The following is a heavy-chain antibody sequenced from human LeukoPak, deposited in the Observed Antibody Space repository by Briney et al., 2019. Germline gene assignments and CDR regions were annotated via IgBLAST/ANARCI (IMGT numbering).Heavy chain of an antibody. Sequence: PSETLSLTCAVYGGSFSGYYWSWIRQPPGKGLEWIGEINHSGSTNYNPSLKSRVTISVDTSKNQFTLKLSSVTAADTAVYYCARVTADCSSTSCYYYYYGMDVWGQGTTVTVSS. CDR3: ARVTADCSSTSCYYYYYGMDV. V-gene: IGHV4-34*01. J-gene: IGHJ6*02. CDR2: INHSGST. CDR1: GGSFSGYY. D-gene: IGHD2-2*01.